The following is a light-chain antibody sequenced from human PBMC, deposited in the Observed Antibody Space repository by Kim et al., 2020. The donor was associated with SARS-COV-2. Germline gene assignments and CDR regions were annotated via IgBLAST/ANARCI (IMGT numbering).Light chain of an antibody. CDR3: LLSYGDTRKI. Sequence: GVTVTLTYGSHHGTLTSVQFPNWFQQKPGQAPRALIYNTDYRYSWTPARFSGSLLGGKAALTLSDAQAEDEADYYCLLSYGDTRKIFGGGTQLTVL. V-gene: IGLV7-46*01. CDR2: NTD. CDR1: HGTLTSVQF. J-gene: IGLJ2*01.